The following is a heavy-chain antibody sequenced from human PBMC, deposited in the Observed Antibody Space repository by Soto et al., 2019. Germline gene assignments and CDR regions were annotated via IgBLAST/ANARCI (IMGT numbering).Heavy chain of an antibody. CDR2: VYYSGST. Sequence: SETLSLTCTVFGGSISSYYWSWIRQPPGKGLEWIGYVYYSGSTNYNPSLKSRVTISVDTSKNQFSLKLSSVTAADTAVYYCARYGYSYGGYYFDYWGQGTLVTVSS. J-gene: IGHJ4*02. D-gene: IGHD5-18*01. V-gene: IGHV4-59*01. CDR3: ARYGYSYGGYYFDY. CDR1: GGSISSYY.